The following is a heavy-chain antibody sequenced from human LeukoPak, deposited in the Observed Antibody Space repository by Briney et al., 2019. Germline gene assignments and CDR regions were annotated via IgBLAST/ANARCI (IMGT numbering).Heavy chain of an antibody. D-gene: IGHD1-7*01. CDR1: GSTFSSYA. Sequence: GGSLRLSCAASGSTFSSYAMHWVRQAPGKGLEWEAVISYDGSNTYYADSVKGRFTISRDNSKNTLYLQMNSLRAEDTAVYYCAREGRITGTTPVNWFDPWGQGTLVTVSS. V-gene: IGHV3-30*04. CDR3: AREGRITGTTPVNWFDP. J-gene: IGHJ5*02. CDR2: ISYDGSNT.